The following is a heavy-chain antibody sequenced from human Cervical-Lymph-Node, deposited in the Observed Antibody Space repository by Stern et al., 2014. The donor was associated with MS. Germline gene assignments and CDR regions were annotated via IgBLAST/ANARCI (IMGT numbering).Heavy chain of an antibody. CDR2: IIPIFGTA. CDR1: GGTFSIYA. CDR3: ARGELKEGLVRGMDV. D-gene: IGHD1-26*01. V-gene: IGHV1-69*01. Sequence: QVQLVQSGAEVKKPGSSAKLSCKASGGTFSIYAISWVRHAPGQGLELMGGIIPIFGTANYAQKLPCPVTITADDSSRPAYMELSRLRSEDTAVYYCARGELKEGLVRGMDVWGQGTTVTVSS. J-gene: IGHJ6*02.